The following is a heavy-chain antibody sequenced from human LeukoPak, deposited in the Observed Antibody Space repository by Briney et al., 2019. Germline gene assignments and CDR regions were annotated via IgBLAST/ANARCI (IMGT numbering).Heavy chain of an antibody. CDR2: ISGSDGST. Sequence: GGSLRLSCAASGFTFSTYAMSWVRQAPGKGLEWVSRISGSDGSTRYADSVKGRFTISRDNSKNTLYLEMNSLRAEDTAVYYCAKDSSSYDWGYMDVWGKGTTVTISS. D-gene: IGHD3-22*01. J-gene: IGHJ6*03. CDR3: AKDSSSYDWGYMDV. V-gene: IGHV3-23*01. CDR1: GFTFSTYA.